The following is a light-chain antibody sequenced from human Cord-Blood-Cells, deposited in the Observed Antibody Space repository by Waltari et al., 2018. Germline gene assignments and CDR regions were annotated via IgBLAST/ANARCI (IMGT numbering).Light chain of an antibody. CDR2: ASS. J-gene: IGKJ2*01. CDR1: QSISGY. CDR3: QQSYSTPYT. V-gene: IGKV1-39*01. Sequence: DIQMTHSPSSLSASVGDRVTITCRASQSISGYFNWYQQKPGKAPKLLIYASSSLQSGVPSSFSGSGSGTDFTLTISSLQPEDFATYYCQQSYSTPYTFGQGTKLEIK.